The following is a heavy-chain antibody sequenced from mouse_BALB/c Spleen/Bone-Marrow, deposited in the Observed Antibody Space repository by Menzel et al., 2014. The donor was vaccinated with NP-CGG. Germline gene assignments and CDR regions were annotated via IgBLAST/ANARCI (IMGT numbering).Heavy chain of an antibody. CDR2: ISSGSSTI. Sequence: EVHLVESGGGLVQPGGSRKLSCAASGFTFSSFGMHWVRQAPEKGLEWVAYISSGSSTIYYADTVMGRFTNSRDNPKNTLFLQMTSLRSEDTAMYYCVRSGSSSGYFDYWGQGTTLTVSS. J-gene: IGHJ2*01. V-gene: IGHV5-17*02. CDR1: GFTFSSFG. CDR3: VRSGSSSGYFDY. D-gene: IGHD1-1*01.